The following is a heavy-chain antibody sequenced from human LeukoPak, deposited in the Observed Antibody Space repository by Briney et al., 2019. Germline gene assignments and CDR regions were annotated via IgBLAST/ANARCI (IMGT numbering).Heavy chain of an antibody. J-gene: IGHJ2*01. CDR2: IYHSGST. V-gene: IGHV4-38-2*02. Sequence: SETLSLTCTVSGYSLSSGYYWGWIRQPPGKGLEWIGSIYHSGSTFYDPSLKSRFTIPLDTSKNQFSLKLSSVTAADTAVYYCARRLDLWGRGTLVTVSS. CDR1: GYSLSSGYY. CDR3: ARRLDL.